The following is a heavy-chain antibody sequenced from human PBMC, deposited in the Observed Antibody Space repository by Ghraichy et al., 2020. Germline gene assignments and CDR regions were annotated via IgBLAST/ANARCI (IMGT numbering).Heavy chain of an antibody. J-gene: IGHJ4*02. CDR1: AFSFSGSW. D-gene: IGHD5-12*01. Sequence: GGSLRLSCTASAFSFSGSWMSWVRQAPEKGLEWVANINNDGKEKYYVDSLKGRFTISRDNGKNSLFLQISSLRVEDTAVYYCARDPKRVALDYWGQGTLVAVSS. CDR2: INNDGKEK. V-gene: IGHV3-7*03. CDR3: ARDPKRVALDY.